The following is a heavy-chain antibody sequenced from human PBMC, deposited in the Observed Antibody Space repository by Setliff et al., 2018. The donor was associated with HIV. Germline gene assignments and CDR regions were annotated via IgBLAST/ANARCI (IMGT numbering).Heavy chain of an antibody. J-gene: IGHJ3*02. CDR1: GYTFTSYW. Sequence: RGESLKISCKGSGYTFTSYWIGWVRQMPGKGLEWMGIIYPVASYTRYSPSFQGQVTISADKSIRTAYLQWSSLKASDTALYYCARCRSYYDSSGYYPPPFDAFDIWGQGTMVTVSS. V-gene: IGHV5-51*01. CDR2: IYPVASYT. CDR3: ARCRSYYDSSGYYPPPFDAFDI. D-gene: IGHD3-22*01.